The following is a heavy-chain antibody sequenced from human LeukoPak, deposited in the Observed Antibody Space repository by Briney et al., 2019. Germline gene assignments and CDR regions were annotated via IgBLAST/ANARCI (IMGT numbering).Heavy chain of an antibody. Sequence: GGSLRLSCAASGFTFSSCSMNWVRQAPGKGLEWVSSISSSSSYIYYADSVKGRFTISRDNAKNSLYLQMNSLRAEDTAVYYCARVRYSSSWYGPNDYWGQGTLVTVSS. J-gene: IGHJ4*02. V-gene: IGHV3-21*01. CDR3: ARVRYSSSWYGPNDY. CDR1: GFTFSSCS. D-gene: IGHD6-13*01. CDR2: ISSSSSYI.